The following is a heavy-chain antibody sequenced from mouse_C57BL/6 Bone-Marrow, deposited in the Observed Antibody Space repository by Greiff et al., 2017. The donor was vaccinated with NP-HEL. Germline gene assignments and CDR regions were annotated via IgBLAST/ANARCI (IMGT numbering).Heavy chain of an antibody. V-gene: IGHV14-1*01. CDR3: TTRGIDYLDY. CDR2: LYPEDGAT. CDR1: GFNIKDSY. Sequence: EVKLQESGAELVRPGASVKLSCTASGFNIKDSYMHLVKPRPVQCLAWIGRLYPEDGATEYAPKFQGKATMTADTSSNTAYLQLSSLTSEDTAVYYCTTRGIDYLDYWGQGTTLTVSS. J-gene: IGHJ2*01.